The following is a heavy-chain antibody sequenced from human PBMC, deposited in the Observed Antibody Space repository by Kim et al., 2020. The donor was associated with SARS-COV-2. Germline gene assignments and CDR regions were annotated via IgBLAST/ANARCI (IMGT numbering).Heavy chain of an antibody. Sequence: SETLSLTCTVSGGSISSSSYYWGWIRQPPGKGLEWIGSIYYSGSTYYNPSLKSRVTISVDTSKNQFSLKLSSVTAADTAVYYCARRPRANIAAAGTMVYFQHWGQGTLVTVSS. CDR2: IYYSGST. V-gene: IGHV4-39*01. CDR3: ARRPRANIAAAGTMVYFQH. J-gene: IGHJ1*01. CDR1: GGSISSSSYY. D-gene: IGHD6-13*01.